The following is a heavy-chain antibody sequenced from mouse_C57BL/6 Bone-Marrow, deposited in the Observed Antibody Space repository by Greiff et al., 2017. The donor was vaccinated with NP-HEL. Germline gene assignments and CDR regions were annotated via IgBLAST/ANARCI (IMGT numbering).Heavy chain of an antibody. CDR2: IDPSDSYT. D-gene: IGHD2-5*01. CDR3: ARSRYSNHAWFAY. J-gene: IGHJ3*01. Sequence: QVQLQQPGAELVMPGASVKLSCKASGYTFTSYWMHWVKQRPGQGLEWIGEIDPSDSYTNYKQKFKGKSTLTVDKSSSTAYMQLSSLTSEDSAVYYCARSRYSNHAWFAYWGQGTLVTVSA. V-gene: IGHV1-69*01. CDR1: GYTFTSYW.